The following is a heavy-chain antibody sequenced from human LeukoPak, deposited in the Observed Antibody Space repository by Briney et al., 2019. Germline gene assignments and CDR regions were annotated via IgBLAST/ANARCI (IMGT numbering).Heavy chain of an antibody. V-gene: IGHV1-8*01. D-gene: IGHD2-21*02. J-gene: IGHJ2*01. CDR2: MNPNSGNT. CDR3: ARDCGGDCYISTRYFDL. CDR1: GYTFTSYD. Sequence: ASVKVSCKASGYTFTSYDLNWVRQATGQGLEWMGWMNPNSGNTGYAQKFQGRVTMTRNTSISTAYMELSSLRSEDTAVYYCARDCGGDCYISTRYFDLWGRGTLVTVSS.